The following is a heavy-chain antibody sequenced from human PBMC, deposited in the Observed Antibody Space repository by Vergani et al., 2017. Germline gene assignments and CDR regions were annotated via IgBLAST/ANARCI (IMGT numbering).Heavy chain of an antibody. CDR2: IRSKANSYAT. V-gene: IGHV3-73*02. D-gene: IGHD6-19*01. CDR3: ARDDGGVVAQVGGASLAGTDY. CDR1: GFTFSGSA. J-gene: IGHJ4*02. Sequence: EVQLVESGGGLVQPGGSLKLSCAASGFTFSGSAMHWVRQASGKGLEWVGRIRSKANSYATAYDASGKGRFTISRDDSKNTAYLQMNSLKTEDTAVYYCARDDGGVVAQVGGASLAGTDYWGQGTLVTVSS.